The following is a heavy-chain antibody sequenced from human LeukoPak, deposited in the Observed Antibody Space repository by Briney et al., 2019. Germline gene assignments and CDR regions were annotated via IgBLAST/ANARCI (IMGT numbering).Heavy chain of an antibody. CDR3: AGGNYYYYYIDV. D-gene: IGHD3-3*01. J-gene: IGHJ6*03. V-gene: IGHV4-4*09. Sequence: SETLSLTCTVSGGSISSYYWNWIRQPPGEGLEWIGYIYTSESTNYTPSLKSRVTISVDTSKKQFSLNLSSVTAADTAVYYCAGGNYYYYYIDVWGKGTTVTVSS. CDR1: GGSISSYY. CDR2: IYTSEST.